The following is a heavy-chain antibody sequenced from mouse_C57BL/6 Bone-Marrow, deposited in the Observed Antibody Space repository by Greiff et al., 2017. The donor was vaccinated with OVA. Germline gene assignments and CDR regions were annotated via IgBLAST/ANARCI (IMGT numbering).Heavy chain of an antibody. D-gene: IGHD2-12*01. V-gene: IGHV3-6*01. CDR2: ISYDGSN. CDR3: ARGKNYRYSWFAY. Sequence: ESGPGLVKPSQSLSLTCSVTGYSITSGYYWNWIRQFPGNKLEWMGYISYDGSNNYNPSLKNRISITRDTSKNQFFLKLNSVTTEDTATYYCARGKNYRYSWFAYWGQGTLVTVSA. J-gene: IGHJ3*01. CDR1: GYSITSGYY.